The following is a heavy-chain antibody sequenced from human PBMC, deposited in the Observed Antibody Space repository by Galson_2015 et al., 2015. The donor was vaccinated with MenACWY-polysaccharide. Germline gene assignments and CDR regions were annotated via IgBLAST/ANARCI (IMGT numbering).Heavy chain of an antibody. Sequence: ETLSLPCAVSDYSIRSGYFWGWIRQPPGKGLEWIASIFHRGTTYYNPSLKSRVTISVDTSKIQFSLKLSSVTAADTAVYYCARVEKYSGSFYILYWGQGTLVTVSS. J-gene: IGHJ4*02. V-gene: IGHV4-38-2*01. CDR1: DYSIRSGYF. CDR3: ARVEKYSGSFYILY. CDR2: IFHRGTT. D-gene: IGHD1-26*01.